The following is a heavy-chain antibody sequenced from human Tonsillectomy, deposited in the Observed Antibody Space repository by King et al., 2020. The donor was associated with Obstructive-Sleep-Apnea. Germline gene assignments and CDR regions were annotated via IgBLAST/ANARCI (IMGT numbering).Heavy chain of an antibody. V-gene: IGHV1-18*04. CDR1: GYTFTSYG. D-gene: IGHD3-3*01. CDR2: ISAYNGNT. J-gene: IGHJ5*02. CDR3: ARDPFVYDFWSGYRNWFDP. Sequence: QLVQSGAEVKKPGASVKVSCKASGYTFTSYGISWVRQAPGQGLEWMGWISAYNGNTNYVQKLQGRVTMTTDTSTSTAYMELRSLRSDDTAVYYCARDPFVYDFWSGYRNWFDPWGQGTLVTVSS.